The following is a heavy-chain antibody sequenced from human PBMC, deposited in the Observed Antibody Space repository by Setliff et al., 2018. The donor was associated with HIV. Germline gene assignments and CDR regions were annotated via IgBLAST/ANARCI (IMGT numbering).Heavy chain of an antibody. D-gene: IGHD3-10*01. CDR2: IIPISGTA. CDR3: AREHVFGSRTGFDP. V-gene: IGHV1-69*06. Sequence: KVSCKASGGTLSSYAISWVRQAPGQGLEWMGRIIPISGTANNAQKFQGRVTITADKSTSTAYMQLSAVTAADTAVYYCAREHVFGSRTGFDPWGPGILVTVS. CDR1: GGTLSSYA. J-gene: IGHJ5*02.